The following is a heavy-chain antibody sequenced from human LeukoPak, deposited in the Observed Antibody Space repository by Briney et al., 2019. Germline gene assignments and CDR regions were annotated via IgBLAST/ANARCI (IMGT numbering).Heavy chain of an antibody. V-gene: IGHV4-39*07. Sequence: PSETLSLTCTVSGGSISSSSYYWSWIRQPPGKGLEWIGSIYYSGSTYYNPSLKSRVTISVDTSKNQFCLKLSYVTAADTAVYYCARCYYDSSGYYKAAFAIWGQGTMVTVSS. D-gene: IGHD3-22*01. J-gene: IGHJ3*02. CDR2: IYYSGST. CDR1: GGSISSSSYY. CDR3: ARCYYDSSGYYKAAFAI.